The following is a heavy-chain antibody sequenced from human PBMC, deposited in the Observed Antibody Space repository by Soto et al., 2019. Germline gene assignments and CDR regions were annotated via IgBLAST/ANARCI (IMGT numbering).Heavy chain of an antibody. V-gene: IGHV3-30*18. CDR2: ISYDGSNT. J-gene: IGHJ4*02. Sequence: QVQLVESGGGVVQPGRSLRLSCAASGFTFSSYGMHWVRQAPGKGLEWVAVISYDGSNTYYGDTVKGRFTISRDNSKNTVSLQMNSLRAEDTAVYYCAKDGNVYSSGWYAPSLDYWGQGTLVTVSS. CDR1: GFTFSSYG. CDR3: AKDGNVYSSGWYAPSLDY. D-gene: IGHD6-19*01.